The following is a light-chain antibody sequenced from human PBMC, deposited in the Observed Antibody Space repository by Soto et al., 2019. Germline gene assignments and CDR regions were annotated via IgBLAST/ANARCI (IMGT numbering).Light chain of an antibody. CDR1: QDIKNY. CDR3: QQYDSLPPT. J-gene: IGKJ4*01. V-gene: IGKV1-33*01. CDR2: DAF. Sequence: DIQMTQSPSSLSAFVGDSITITCQASQDIKNYLNWYQHKPGKAPKLLIYDAFKSDTGVPSRFSGSGSATDFTFTINSLQPEDIATYFCQQYDSLPPTFGGGTRV.